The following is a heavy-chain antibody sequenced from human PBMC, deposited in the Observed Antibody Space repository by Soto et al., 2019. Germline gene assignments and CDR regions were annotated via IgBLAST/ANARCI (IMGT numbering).Heavy chain of an antibody. CDR3: AKADTGHFRPFEY. Sequence: EAQLLESGGGLVQPGASLRLSCAASGFTFNNYAMSWVRQAPGKGLEWVSVVSDDGGTTFYADSVRARFTISRDNSKNTVDLQMNSLRAEDTAVYYCAKADTGHFRPFEYCGQGTLVTVSS. CDR1: GFTFNNYA. D-gene: IGHD3-9*01. J-gene: IGHJ4*02. V-gene: IGHV3-23*01. CDR2: VSDDGGTT.